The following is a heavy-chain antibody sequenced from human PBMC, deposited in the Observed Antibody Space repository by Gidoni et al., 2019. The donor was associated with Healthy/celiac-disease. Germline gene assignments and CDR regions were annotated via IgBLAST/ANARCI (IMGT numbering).Heavy chain of an antibody. Sequence: EVQLVESGGGLVQPGRSLRLSCAASGCTFDDYAMPWVRQAPGKGLEWVSVISWNSGSIGYADSVKGRFTISRDNAKNSLYLQMNSLRAEDTALYYCAKGSHYYYDSSGTVIDAFDIWGQGTMVTVSS. V-gene: IGHV3-9*01. D-gene: IGHD3-22*01. J-gene: IGHJ3*02. CDR3: AKGSHYYYDSSGTVIDAFDI. CDR2: ISWNSGSI. CDR1: GCTFDDYA.